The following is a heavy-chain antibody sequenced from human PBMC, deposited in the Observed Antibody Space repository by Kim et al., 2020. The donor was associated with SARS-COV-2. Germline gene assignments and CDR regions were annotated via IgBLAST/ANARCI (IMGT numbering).Heavy chain of an antibody. V-gene: IGHV3-72*01. CDR3: TRNLGGLGGY. D-gene: IGHD3-16*01. J-gene: IGHJ4*02. CDR2: YST. Sequence: YSTEDAASVKGSSTISRDESKNSLYLQMNNLKTGDTAVYYCTRNLGGLGGYWGQGTLITVSS.